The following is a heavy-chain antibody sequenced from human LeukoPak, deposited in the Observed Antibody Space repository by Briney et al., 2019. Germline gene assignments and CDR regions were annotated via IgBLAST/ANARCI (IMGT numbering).Heavy chain of an antibody. D-gene: IGHD6-13*01. V-gene: IGHV1-2*06. CDR2: INPYSGDT. J-gene: IGHJ4*02. Sequence: GASVKVSCKASGYTFTGYRIHRVRQAPGQGLEWMGRINPYSGDTNFAQKFQGRVTMTRDTSITTTYMDLSSLTPDDTAVYFCARDQGSLTRSWYTGYWGQGTQVTVSS. CDR1: GYTFTGYR. CDR3: ARDQGSLTRSWYTGY.